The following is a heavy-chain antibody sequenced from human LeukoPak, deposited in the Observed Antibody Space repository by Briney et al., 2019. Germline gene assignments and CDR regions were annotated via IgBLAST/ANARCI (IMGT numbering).Heavy chain of an antibody. CDR3: ARVNTQQLITYYYYYGMDV. V-gene: IGHV4-34*01. J-gene: IGHJ6*02. Sequence: SETLSLTCAVYGGSFSDYYWSWIRQPPGKGLEWIGEIDHRESTTYNPSLKSRVTISVDTSKNQFSLKLSSVTAADTAVYYCARVNTQQLITYYYYYGMDVWGQGTTVTVSS. CDR2: IDHREST. CDR1: GGSFSDYY. D-gene: IGHD6-13*01.